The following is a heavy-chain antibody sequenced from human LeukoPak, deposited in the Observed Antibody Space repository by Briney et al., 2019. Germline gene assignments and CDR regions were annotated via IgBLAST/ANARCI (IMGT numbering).Heavy chain of an antibody. J-gene: IGHJ4*02. CDR3: ARDRVPAAIGGDY. V-gene: IGHV1-2*02. D-gene: IGHD2-2*01. Sequence: ASVKVSCKASGGTFSSYAISWVRQAPGQGLEWMGWINPNSGGTNYAQKFQGRVTMTRDTSISTAYMELSRLRSDDTAVYYCARDRVPAAIGGDYWGQGTLVTVSS. CDR2: INPNSGGT. CDR1: GGTFSSYA.